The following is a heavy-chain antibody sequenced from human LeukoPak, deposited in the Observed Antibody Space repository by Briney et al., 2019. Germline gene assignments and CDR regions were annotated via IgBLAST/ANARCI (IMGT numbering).Heavy chain of an antibody. CDR2: IIPSFGTT. CDR3: AMYGTVYYGAPDY. Sequence: SVKVSCNASRGTFSSSAVSWARQAPGQGLEWMGRIIPSFGTTNYAQKFQGRVTVTTDESTSTAYMELISLTSEDTALYYCAMYGTVYYGAPDYWGQGTLVTVSS. J-gene: IGHJ4*02. CDR1: RGTFSSSA. D-gene: IGHD3-3*01. V-gene: IGHV1-69*05.